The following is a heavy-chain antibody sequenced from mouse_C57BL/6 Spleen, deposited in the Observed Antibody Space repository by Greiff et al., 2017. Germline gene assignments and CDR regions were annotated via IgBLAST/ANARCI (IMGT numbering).Heavy chain of an antibody. V-gene: IGHV5-4*01. D-gene: IGHD1-1*01. CDR3: ARDHYYGSSYYFDY. Sequence: EVKLMESGGGLVKPGGSLKLSCAASGFTFSSYAMSWVRQTPEKRLEWVATISDGGSYTYYPDNVKGRFTISRDNAKNNLYLQMRHLKSEDTAMYYCARDHYYGSSYYFDYWGQGTTLTVSS. J-gene: IGHJ2*01. CDR2: ISDGGSYT. CDR1: GFTFSSYA.